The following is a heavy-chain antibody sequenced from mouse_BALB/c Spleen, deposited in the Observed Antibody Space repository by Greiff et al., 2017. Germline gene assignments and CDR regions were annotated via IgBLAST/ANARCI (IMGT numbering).Heavy chain of an antibody. CDR1: GYTFTSYW. Sequence: VQLVESGAELAKPGASVKMSCKASGYTFTSYWMHWVKQRPGQGLEWIGYINPSTGYTEYNQKFKDKATLTADKSSSTAYMQLSSLTSEDSAVYYCALLRFDYWGQGTTLTVSS. CDR3: ALLRFDY. CDR2: INPSTGYT. V-gene: IGHV1-7*01. D-gene: IGHD1-1*01. J-gene: IGHJ2*01.